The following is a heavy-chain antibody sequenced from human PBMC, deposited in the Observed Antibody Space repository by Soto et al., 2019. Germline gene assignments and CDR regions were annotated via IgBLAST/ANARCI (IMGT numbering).Heavy chain of an antibody. Sequence: QVQLVQSGAEVRRPGSSVKVSCESSGATFNSYVISWVRQAPGQGLEWMGGIITIIGVTHYAQKFQGRLPISAFSSTGTASMELTNMGLEDTAYYYAARVSLGAQGSDYWGLGTLVTVSS. J-gene: IGHJ4*01. V-gene: IGHV1-69*17. CDR2: IITIIGVT. CDR3: ARVSLGAQGSDY. CDR1: GATFNSYV.